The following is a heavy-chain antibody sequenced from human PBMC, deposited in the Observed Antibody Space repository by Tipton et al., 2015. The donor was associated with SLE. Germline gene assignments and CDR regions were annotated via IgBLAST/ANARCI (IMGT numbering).Heavy chain of an antibody. Sequence: TLSLTCTVSGGSISSYYWSWIRQPPGEGLEWIGYIYYSGSNNCNPSLKSRVTISIDTSSNQFYLKVSSVTASDTAVYYCSRGVGRAKCINRYYMDVGGKGTTVIVSS. D-gene: IGHD2-8*01. CDR3: SRGVGRAKCINRYYMDV. V-gene: IGHV4-59*12. CDR2: IYYSGSN. J-gene: IGHJ6*03. CDR1: GGSISSYY.